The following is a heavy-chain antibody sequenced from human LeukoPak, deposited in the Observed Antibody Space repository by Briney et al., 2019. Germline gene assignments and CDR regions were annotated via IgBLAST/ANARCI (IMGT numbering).Heavy chain of an antibody. D-gene: IGHD6-13*01. CDR3: ARVVRGYSSSWYVGYYYYKDV. V-gene: IGHV4-59*01. CDR1: GGSISSYY. CDR2: IYYSGST. Sequence: SETLSLTCTVSGGSISSYYWSWIRQPPGKGLEWIGYIYYSGSTNYNPSLKSRVTISVDTSKNQFSLKLSSVTAADTAVSYCARVVRGYSSSWYVGYYYYKDVWGKGTTVTVSS. J-gene: IGHJ6*03.